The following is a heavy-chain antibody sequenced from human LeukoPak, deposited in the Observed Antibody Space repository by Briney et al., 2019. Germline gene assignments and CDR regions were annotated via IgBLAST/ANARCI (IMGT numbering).Heavy chain of an antibody. J-gene: IGHJ4*02. Sequence: GGSLRLSCAASGFTFSSYAMSWVRQAPGKGLEWVSAISGSGGSTYYADSVEGRFTISRDNSKNTLYLQMNSLRAEDTAVYYCAKDGDDYGDYGDGRLIWGQGTLVTVSS. CDR3: AKDGDDYGDYGDGRLI. D-gene: IGHD4-17*01. CDR1: GFTFSSYA. V-gene: IGHV3-23*01. CDR2: ISGSGGST.